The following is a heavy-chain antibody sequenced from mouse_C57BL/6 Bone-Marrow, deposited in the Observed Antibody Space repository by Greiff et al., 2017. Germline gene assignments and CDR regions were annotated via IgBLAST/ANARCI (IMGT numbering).Heavy chain of an antibody. D-gene: IGHD1-1*01. V-gene: IGHV5-4*01. Sequence: LEWVATISDGGSYTYYPDNVKGRFTISRDNAKNNLYLQMSHLKSEDTAMYYCAREEAVVGRFAYWGQGTLVTVSA. CDR3: AREEAVVGRFAY. J-gene: IGHJ3*01. CDR2: ISDGGSYT.